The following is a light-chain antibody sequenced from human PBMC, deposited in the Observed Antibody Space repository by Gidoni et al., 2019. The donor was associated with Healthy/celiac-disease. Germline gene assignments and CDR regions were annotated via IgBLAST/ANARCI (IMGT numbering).Light chain of an antibody. J-gene: IGKJ2*04. CDR1: QSVSSY. Sequence: EIVLTQPPATLSLSPGERATLSCRASQSVSSYFAWYQQKPGQAPRLLLYDASNRATGIPARFSGSGSGTAFTLTISSLEPEDFAVYYCQQRSNWPPGMCSFGQGTKLEIK. V-gene: IGKV3-11*01. CDR3: QQRSNWPPGMCS. CDR2: DAS.